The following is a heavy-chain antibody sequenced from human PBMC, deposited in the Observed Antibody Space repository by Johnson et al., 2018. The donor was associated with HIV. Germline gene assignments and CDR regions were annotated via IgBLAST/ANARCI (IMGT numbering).Heavy chain of an antibody. CDR3: ALSGGAAAYDAFDI. J-gene: IGHJ3*02. CDR1: GFTVSSNY. D-gene: IGHD6-13*01. CDR2: IYSGGST. V-gene: IGHV3-53*01. Sequence: VRLVESGGGLIQPGGSLRLSCAASGFTVSSNYMTWVRQAPGKGLEWVSVIYSGGSTYYADSVQGRFTISRANSKNTLYLQMNSLRAEDTAVYYCALSGGAAAYDAFDIWGQGTMVTVSS.